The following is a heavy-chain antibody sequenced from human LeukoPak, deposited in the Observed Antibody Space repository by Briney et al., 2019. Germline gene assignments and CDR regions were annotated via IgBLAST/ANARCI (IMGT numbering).Heavy chain of an antibody. V-gene: IGHV3-21*01. CDR1: GFTFNSYS. CDR3: ARDTSVGGIYYYYYMDV. Sequence: PGGSLRLSCAASGFTFNSYSMNWVRQAPGKGLEWVSSISSSSSYIYYADSVKGRFTISRDNAKNSLYLQMNSLRAEDTAVYYCARDTSVGGIYYYYYMDVWGKGTTVTVSS. J-gene: IGHJ6*03. D-gene: IGHD1-1*01. CDR2: ISSSSSYI.